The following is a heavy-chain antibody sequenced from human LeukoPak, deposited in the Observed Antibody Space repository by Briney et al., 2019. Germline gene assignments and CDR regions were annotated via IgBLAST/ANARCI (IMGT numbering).Heavy chain of an antibody. J-gene: IGHJ4*02. Sequence: SETLSLTCTVSGGSISSSSYYWGWIRQPPGKGLEWIGSIYYSGSTYYNPSLKSRVTISVDTSKNQFSLKLSSVTAADTAVYYCASGQRATDILEFDYWGQGTLVTVSS. CDR3: ASGQRATDILEFDY. D-gene: IGHD5-24*01. CDR2: IYYSGST. CDR1: GGSISSSSYY. V-gene: IGHV4-39*07.